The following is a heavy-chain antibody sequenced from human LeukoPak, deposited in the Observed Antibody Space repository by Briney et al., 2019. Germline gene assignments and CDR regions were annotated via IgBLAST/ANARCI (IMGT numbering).Heavy chain of an antibody. CDR3: ARDKGAAAGSDY. CDR1: GGSISSSSYY. Sequence: SETLSLTCTVSGGSISSSSYYWGWIRQPPGKGLEWIGSIYYSGSTYYNPSLKSRVTISVDMSKNQFSLKLSSVTAADTAVYYCARDKGAAAGSDYWGQGTLVTVSS. V-gene: IGHV4-39*07. D-gene: IGHD6-13*01. CDR2: IYYSGST. J-gene: IGHJ4*02.